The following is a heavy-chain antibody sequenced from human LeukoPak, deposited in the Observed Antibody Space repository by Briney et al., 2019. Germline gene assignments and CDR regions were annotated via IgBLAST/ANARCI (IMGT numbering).Heavy chain of an antibody. J-gene: IGHJ6*02. CDR2: INPNSGGT. CDR3: ARGGRYGDYNHYYYGMDV. D-gene: IGHD4-17*01. Sequence: ASVKVSCKASGYTFTGYYMHWVRQAPGQGLEWMGWINPNSGGTNYAQKFQGRVTMTRDTSISTAYMELSRLRSDDTAVYYCARGGRYGDYNHYYYGMDVWGQGTTVTVSS. V-gene: IGHV1-2*02. CDR1: GYTFTGYY.